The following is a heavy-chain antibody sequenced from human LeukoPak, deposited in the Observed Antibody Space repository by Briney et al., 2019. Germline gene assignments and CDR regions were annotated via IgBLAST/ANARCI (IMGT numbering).Heavy chain of an antibody. CDR1: GGSISSGGYY. V-gene: IGHV4-31*03. Sequence: PSQTLSLTCTVSGGSISSGGYYWSWIRQHPGKGLEWIGYIYYSGSTYYNPSLKSRVTISVDTSKNQFSLKLSSVTAADTAVYYCARGDFIGYYYDSSGYLDYWGQGTLVTVPS. CDR2: IYYSGST. CDR3: ARGDFIGYYYDSSGYLDY. J-gene: IGHJ4*02. D-gene: IGHD3-22*01.